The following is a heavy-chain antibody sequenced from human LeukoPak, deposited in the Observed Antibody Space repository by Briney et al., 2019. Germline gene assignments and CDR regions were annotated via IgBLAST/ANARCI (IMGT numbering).Heavy chain of an antibody. CDR1: GFPFSHYA. J-gene: IGHJ3*01. Sequence: GGSLRLSCAASGFPFSHYAMTWVRQAPGKGLEWVSSIRGSGVSTSYADSVKGRFTMTRDNSKSTLYLQMNSLRAGDTAVYYCGRDPNGDYVGAFEFWGQGTLVTVSS. V-gene: IGHV3-23*01. CDR3: GRDPNGDYVGAFEF. CDR2: IRGSGVST. D-gene: IGHD4-17*01.